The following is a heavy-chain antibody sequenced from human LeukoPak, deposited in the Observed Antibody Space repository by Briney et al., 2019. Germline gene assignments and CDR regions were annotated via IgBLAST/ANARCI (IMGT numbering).Heavy chain of an antibody. CDR2: INPNSGGT. V-gene: IGHV1-2*02. CDR3: ASQYYDFWSGSSRYFDY. CDR1: GYIFTNYY. D-gene: IGHD3-3*01. Sequence: ASVKVSCKASGYIFTNYYMNWVRQAPGQGLEWMGWINPNSGGTNYAQKFQGRVTMTRDTSISTAYMELSRLRSDDTAVYYCASQYYDFWSGSSRYFDYWGQGTLVTVSS. J-gene: IGHJ4*02.